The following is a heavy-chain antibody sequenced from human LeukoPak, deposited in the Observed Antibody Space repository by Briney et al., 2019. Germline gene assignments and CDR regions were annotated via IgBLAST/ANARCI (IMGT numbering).Heavy chain of an antibody. J-gene: IGHJ4*02. CDR2: IYYSGST. CDR1: GGSISSYY. V-gene: IGHV4-59*01. CDR3: ARASSSWSPFDY. Sequence: SETLSLTCTVSGGSISSYYWSWIRQPPGKGLEWIGYIYYSGSTNYNPSLKSRVTISVDTSKNQFSLKLSSVTAADTAVYYCARASSSWSPFDYWGQGTLVTVSS. D-gene: IGHD6-13*01.